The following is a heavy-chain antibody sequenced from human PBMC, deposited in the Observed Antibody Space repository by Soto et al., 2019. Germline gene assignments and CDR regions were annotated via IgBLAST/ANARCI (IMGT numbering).Heavy chain of an antibody. CDR2: IWYDGSNK. CDR3: ARDYAVGGPLYYFDY. V-gene: IGHV3-33*01. J-gene: IGHJ4*02. CDR1: GFTFSSYG. Sequence: PGGSLRLSCAASGFTFSSYGMHWVRQAPGKGLEWVAVIWYDGSNKYYADSVKGRFTISRDNSKNTLYLQMNSLRAEDTAVYYCARDYAVGGPLYYFDYWGQGTLVTVSS. D-gene: IGHD2-15*01.